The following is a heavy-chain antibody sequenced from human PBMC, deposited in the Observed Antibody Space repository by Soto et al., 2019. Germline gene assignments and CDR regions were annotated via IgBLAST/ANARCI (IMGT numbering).Heavy chain of an antibody. Sequence: SETLSLTCAVSGDSMSSSDYYWGWIRQPPGKGLEGIGSIYYSGSTYYNPSLQSRVAISVDTSKNQFSLKLKSVTAADTAIYYCARRTVNIRTFYSALKTHCFDYWGQGAPVTVSS. D-gene: IGHD4-4*01. V-gene: IGHV4-39*01. CDR3: ARRTVNIRTFYSALKTHCFDY. CDR2: IYYSGST. CDR1: GDSMSSSDYY. J-gene: IGHJ4*02.